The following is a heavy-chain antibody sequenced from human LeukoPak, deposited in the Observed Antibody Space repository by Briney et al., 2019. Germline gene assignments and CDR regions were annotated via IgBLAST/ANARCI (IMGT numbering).Heavy chain of an antibody. CDR1: GFTFSSYG. CDR2: ISSSSSTI. D-gene: IGHD2/OR15-2a*01. V-gene: IGHV3-48*01. CDR3: ARDWFHAIDY. J-gene: IGHJ4*02. Sequence: GGSLRLSCAASGFTFSSYGMTWVRQAPGKGLEWASYISSSSSTIYYADSVKGRFTISRDNAKNSLYLQMSSLRAEDTALYYCARDWFHAIDYWGQGTLVTVSS.